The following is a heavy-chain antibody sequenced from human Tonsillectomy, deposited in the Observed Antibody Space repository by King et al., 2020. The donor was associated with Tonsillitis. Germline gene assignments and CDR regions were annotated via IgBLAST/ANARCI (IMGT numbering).Heavy chain of an antibody. D-gene: IGHD5-24*01. Sequence: VQLVQSGGGLVKPGGSLRLSCAASGFSFSRYSMTWVRQAPGKGLEWVSSISSGTGYIYYADSVKGRFIISRDNAMNSLYLQMQSLRAEDTAVYYCARDWGDGRQVPLDYWGQGPLVTVSS. J-gene: IGHJ4*02. CDR3: ARDWGDGRQVPLDY. CDR2: ISSGTGYI. V-gene: IGHV3-21*01. CDR1: GFSFSRYS.